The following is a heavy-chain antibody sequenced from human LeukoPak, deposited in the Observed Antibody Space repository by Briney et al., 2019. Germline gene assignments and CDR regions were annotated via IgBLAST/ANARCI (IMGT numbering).Heavy chain of an antibody. CDR2: ISSGGSTI. J-gene: IGHJ4*02. Sequence: PGGSLRLSCAASGFTFSDYYMSWIRQAPGKRLEWVSYISSGGSTIYYADSVKGRFTISGDNAKNSLYLQMNSLRAEDTAVYYCARHLVVATYDYWGQGTLVTVSS. V-gene: IGHV3-11*01. D-gene: IGHD2-21*01. CDR1: GFTFSDYY. CDR3: ARHLVVATYDY.